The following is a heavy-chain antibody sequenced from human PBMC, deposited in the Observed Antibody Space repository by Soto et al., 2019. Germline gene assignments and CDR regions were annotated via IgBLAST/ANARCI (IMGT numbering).Heavy chain of an antibody. D-gene: IGHD3-10*01. CDR2: IIPIFGTA. CDR3: ARGKYYGSGHNWFDP. CDR1: GGTFSSYA. J-gene: IGHJ5*02. V-gene: IGHV1-69*13. Sequence: ASVKVSCKASGGTFSSYAISWVRQAPGQGLEWMGGIIPIFGTANYAQKFQGRVTITADESTSTAYMELSSLRSEDTAVYYCARGKYYGSGHNWFDPWGQGTLVTVSS.